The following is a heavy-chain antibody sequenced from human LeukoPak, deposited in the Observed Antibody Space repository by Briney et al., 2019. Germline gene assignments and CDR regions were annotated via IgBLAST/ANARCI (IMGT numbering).Heavy chain of an antibody. Sequence: PGGSLRLSCAASGFTVSSNYMNWVRQAPGKGQEWVSVIDSGYATYYADSVRGRFTISRDDSKNTVYLQMNSLRAEDTAVYYCATVGYWGQGTLVTVSS. CDR1: GFTVSSNY. D-gene: IGHD3-16*01. J-gene: IGHJ4*02. CDR3: ATVGY. V-gene: IGHV3-66*01. CDR2: IDSGYAT.